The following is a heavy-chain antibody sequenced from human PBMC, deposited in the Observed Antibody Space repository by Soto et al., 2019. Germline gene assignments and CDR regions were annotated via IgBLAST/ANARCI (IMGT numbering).Heavy chain of an antibody. CDR3: ARVGGWYSRT. V-gene: IGHV3-30*04. CDR1: GFTFSGHT. Sequence: ESGGDVVQPGTSLRLSCAASGFTFSGHTMHWVRQAPGKGLEWVALILDDGRNKYYADSVKGRFTISRDNSKNTLYLQMNSLRDEDTAVYYCARVGGWYSRTWGQGTRVTVSS. D-gene: IGHD1-26*01. J-gene: IGHJ4*02. CDR2: ILDDGRNK.